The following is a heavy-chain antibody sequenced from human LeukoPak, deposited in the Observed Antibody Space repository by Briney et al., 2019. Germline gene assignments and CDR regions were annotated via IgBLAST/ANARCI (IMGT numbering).Heavy chain of an antibody. V-gene: IGHV4-4*07. CDR2: IYSTGIT. D-gene: IGHD2/OR15-2a*01. CDR3: ARVEDSECWFDP. Sequence: KASETLSLTCSVSGRSISIYYWSWIRQPAGKEVEWIGRIYSTGITTYNLSLKSRVTMSIDTSKNQLSLKLSSVTAADTAVYYCARVEDSECWFDPWGQGTLVTVSS. CDR1: GRSISIYY. J-gene: IGHJ5*02.